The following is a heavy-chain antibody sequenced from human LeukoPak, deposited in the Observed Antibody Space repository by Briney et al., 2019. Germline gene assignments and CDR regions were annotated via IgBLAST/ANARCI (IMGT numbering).Heavy chain of an antibody. D-gene: IGHD6-13*01. Sequence: PGVSLSLSCAASGFPYSTYSMLWVRQAPGKGREWGSYISCISSIIYYADSVKRRFTISRDNARSSLYLQMNSLRAEDTAVYDCARSRPGTEAGQPNFDYWGQGTLVTVSS. V-gene: IGHV3-48*01. J-gene: IGHJ4*02. CDR1: GFPYSTYS. CDR3: ARSRPGTEAGQPNFDY. CDR2: ISCISSII.